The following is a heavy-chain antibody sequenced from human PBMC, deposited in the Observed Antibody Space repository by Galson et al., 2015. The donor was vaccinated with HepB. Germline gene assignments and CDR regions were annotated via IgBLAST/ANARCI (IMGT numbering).Heavy chain of an antibody. CDR1: GFTFSSYG. Sequence: SLRLSCAASGFTFSSYGLNWVRQAPGKGLEWLSYVSTSNTIMYYVDSVRGRLTISRDNAKNLLWLQMNSLRAEDTAVYFCARDSGGTYDVDHWGQGTLVTVSS. D-gene: IGHD5-12*01. CDR2: VSTSNTIM. J-gene: IGHJ4*02. CDR3: ARDSGGTYDVDH. V-gene: IGHV3-48*04.